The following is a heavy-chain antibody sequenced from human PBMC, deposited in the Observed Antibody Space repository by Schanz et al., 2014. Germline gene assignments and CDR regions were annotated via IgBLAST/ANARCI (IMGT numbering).Heavy chain of an antibody. CDR3: ARDGGRDGYNLAFAV. CDR2: IKKDGSEN. Sequence: VQLVESGGGVVQPGGSLRLSCAASGFTFSAFGMHWVRQAPGKGLEWVANIKKDGSENYYADSVKGRFIISRDSSKTLLLLQMTRLTAEDTAVYFCARDGGRDGYNLAFAVWGQGTLVTVSS. D-gene: IGHD5-12*01. V-gene: IGHV3-7*03. CDR1: GFTFSAFG. J-gene: IGHJ3*01.